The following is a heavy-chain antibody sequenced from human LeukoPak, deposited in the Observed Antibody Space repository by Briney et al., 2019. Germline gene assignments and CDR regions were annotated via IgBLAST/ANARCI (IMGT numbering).Heavy chain of an antibody. CDR3: ARLRTSCCIDY. J-gene: IGHJ4*02. D-gene: IGHD2-2*01. V-gene: IGHV4-38-2*01. CDR1: GYSISSGYY. Sequence: SETLSLTCAVSGYSISSGYYWGWIRQPPGKGLEWIGSIYHSGSTYYNPSLKSRVTISVDTSKNQFSLKLSSVTAADTAVYYCARLRTSCCIDYWAREPWSPSPQ. CDR2: IYHSGST.